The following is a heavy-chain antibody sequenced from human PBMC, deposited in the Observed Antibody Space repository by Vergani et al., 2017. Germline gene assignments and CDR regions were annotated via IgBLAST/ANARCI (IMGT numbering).Heavy chain of an antibody. Sequence: EAQLVESGGGAVKPGGSLRLSCTASGISFSNYTINWVRQAPGKGLEWVASISGNNDDVYYADSVKGRFTISRDSSKNTLYLQMNGLRAEDTAVYYCAKDLSGWAFDYWGQGTLVTVSS. CDR2: ISGNNDDV. CDR1: GISFSNYT. CDR3: AKDLSGWAFDY. J-gene: IGHJ4*02. D-gene: IGHD6-19*01. V-gene: IGHV3-21*02.